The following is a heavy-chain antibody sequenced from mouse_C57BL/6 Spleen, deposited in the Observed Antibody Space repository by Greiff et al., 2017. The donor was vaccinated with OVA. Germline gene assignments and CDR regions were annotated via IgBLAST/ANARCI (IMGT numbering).Heavy chain of an antibody. Sequence: VKLMESGPELVKPGASVKLSCKASGYTFTSYDINWVKQRPGQGLEWIGWIYPRDGSTKYNEKFKGKATLTVDTSSSTAYMELHSLTSEDSAVYFCARSGPFAYWGQGTLVTVSA. CDR3: ARSGPFAY. CDR2: IYPRDGST. D-gene: IGHD3-1*01. J-gene: IGHJ3*01. V-gene: IGHV1-85*01. CDR1: GYTFTSYD.